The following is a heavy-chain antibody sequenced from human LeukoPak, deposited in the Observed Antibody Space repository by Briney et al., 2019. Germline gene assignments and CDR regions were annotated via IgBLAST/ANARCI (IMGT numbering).Heavy chain of an antibody. Sequence: PSETLSLTCTVSGGSTSSGGYYWSWIRQHPGKGLEWIGYIYYSGSTYYNPSLKSRVTISVDTSKNQFSLKLSSVTAADTAVYYCARAVQLWLYYFDYWGQGTLVTVSS. CDR3: ARAVQLWLYYFDY. CDR1: GGSTSSGGYY. D-gene: IGHD5-18*01. V-gene: IGHV4-31*03. J-gene: IGHJ4*02. CDR2: IYYSGST.